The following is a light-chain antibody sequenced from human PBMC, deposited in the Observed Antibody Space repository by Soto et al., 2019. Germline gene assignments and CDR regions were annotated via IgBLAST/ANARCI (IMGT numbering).Light chain of an antibody. CDR1: QSIINN. CDR2: SAS. J-gene: IGKJ4*01. CDR3: QQSYSTPPT. Sequence: IQMTQSPSSLSASVGDRVTITCRASQSIINNLNWYQQKPGKAPKLLIYSASSLQTGVPSRFSGSGSGTDFTLAISSLQPEDFATYYCQQSYSTPPTFGGGTKVDIK. V-gene: IGKV1-39*01.